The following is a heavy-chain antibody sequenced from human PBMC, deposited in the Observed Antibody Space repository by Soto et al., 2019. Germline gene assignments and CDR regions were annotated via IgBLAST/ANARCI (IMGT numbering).Heavy chain of an antibody. V-gene: IGHV1-46*01. CDR3: SREFLDFWSGYYGGGMDV. CDR1: GYTFTSYY. CDR2: INPSGGST. D-gene: IGHD3-3*01. J-gene: IGHJ6*02. Sequence: ASVKVSCKASGYTFTSYYMHWVRQAPGQGLEWMGIINPSGGSTSYAQKFQGRVTMTRDTSTSTVYMELSRLRSEETAVYYFSREFLDFWSGYYGGGMDVWGQGTTVTVSS.